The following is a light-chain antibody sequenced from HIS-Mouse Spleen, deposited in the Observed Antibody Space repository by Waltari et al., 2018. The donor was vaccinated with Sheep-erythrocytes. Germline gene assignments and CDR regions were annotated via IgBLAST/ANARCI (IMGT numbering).Light chain of an antibody. CDR1: SSDVGGYNY. CDR3: CSYAGSSTPWV. Sequence: QSALTQPRPLSGSPGQSVTISCTGTSSDVGGYNYVSWYQQHPGKAPKLMIYEVSTRASGVPDRFSGSKSGNTASLTISGLQAEDEADYYCCSYAGSSTPWVFGGGTKLTVL. CDR2: EVS. V-gene: IGLV2-11*01. J-gene: IGLJ3*02.